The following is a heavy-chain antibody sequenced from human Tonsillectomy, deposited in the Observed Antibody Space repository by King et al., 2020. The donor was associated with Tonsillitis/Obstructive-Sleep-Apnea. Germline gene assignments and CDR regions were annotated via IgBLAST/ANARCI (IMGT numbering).Heavy chain of an antibody. CDR3: SRQRGYSAYDYFDY. D-gene: IGHD5-12*01. CDR1: GYIFTTFW. J-gene: IGHJ4*02. CDR2: IYPGDSHT. V-gene: IGHV5-51*01. Sequence: VQLVESGAEVKKPGESLKISCKGSGYIFTTFWIAWVRQMPGKGLEWMGIIYPGDSHTRYSPSFQGQVTISADKSISTAYLQWSSLKASDTAMYYCSRQRGYSAYDYFDYWGQGTLVTVSS.